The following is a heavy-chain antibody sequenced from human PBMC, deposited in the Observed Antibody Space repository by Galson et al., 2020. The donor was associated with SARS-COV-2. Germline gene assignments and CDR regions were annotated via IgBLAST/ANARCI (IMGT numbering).Heavy chain of an antibody. CDR2: IGTAGDT. Sequence: GGSLRLSCAASGFTFSSYDMHWVRQATGKGLEWVSAIGTAGDTYYPGSVKGRFTISRENAKNSLYLQMNSLRAGDTAVYYCARAYGLGVYYYYMDVWGKGTTVTVSS. V-gene: IGHV3-13*01. J-gene: IGHJ6*03. CDR3: ARAYGLGVYYYYMDV. D-gene: IGHD3-10*01. CDR1: GFTFSSYD.